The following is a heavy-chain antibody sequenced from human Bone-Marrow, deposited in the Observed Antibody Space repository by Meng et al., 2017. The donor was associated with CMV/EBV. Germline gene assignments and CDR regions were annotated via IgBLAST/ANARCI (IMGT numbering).Heavy chain of an antibody. V-gene: IGHV4-39*01. D-gene: IGHD3-3*01. CDR2: IYYSEST. J-gene: IGHJ5*02. CDR1: GGSISSSSYY. CDR3: ARGYYDFLHWFDP. Sequence: GTLRLCCTVSGGSISSSSYYWGWIRQPPGKGLEWIGSIYYSESTYYNPSLKSRVTISVDTSKNQFSLKLSSVTAADTAVYYCARGYYDFLHWFDPWGQRNLVTVYS.